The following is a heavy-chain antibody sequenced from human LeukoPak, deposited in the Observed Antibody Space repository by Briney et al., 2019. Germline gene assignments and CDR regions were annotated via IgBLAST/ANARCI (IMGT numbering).Heavy chain of an antibody. D-gene: IGHD3-22*01. CDR1: GGSISSSVYY. Sequence: SETLSLTCTVSGGSISSSVYYWGWIRQPPGKGLEWIGTIYYGGSTYYNPSLKSRVTMSVDTSKNQFSLKLSSVTAADTAVYYCARDRYYYDSSGYLNWFDPWGQGTLVTVSS. CDR3: ARDRYYYDSSGYLNWFDP. J-gene: IGHJ5*02. CDR2: IYYGGST. V-gene: IGHV4-39*07.